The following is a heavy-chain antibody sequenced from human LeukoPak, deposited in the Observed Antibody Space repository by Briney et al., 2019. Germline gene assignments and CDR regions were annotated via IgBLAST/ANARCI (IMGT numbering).Heavy chain of an antibody. CDR3: ARGNMLSDFFDF. Sequence: PSETLSLTCTVSAVSISSGNFYWSWIRQSAGKGLEWIGHVYSTGNTKYNPSLKSRVTISADTSKNQISLRLRSVTAADTAVYYCARGNMLSDFFDFWGQGTVVTVSS. V-gene: IGHV4-61*09. CDR1: AVSISSGNFY. D-gene: IGHD2/OR15-2a*01. CDR2: VYSTGNT. J-gene: IGHJ3*01.